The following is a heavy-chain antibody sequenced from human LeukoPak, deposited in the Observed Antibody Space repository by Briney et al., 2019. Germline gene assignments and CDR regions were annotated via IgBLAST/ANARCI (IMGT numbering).Heavy chain of an antibody. J-gene: IGHJ4*02. Sequence: GGSLRLSCAASGFTFSSYWMHWVRQAPGKGLVWVSCINSDGSSTSYADSVKGRFTISRDNAKNTLYLQMNSLRVEDTAVYYCATLPYYYDSSGSYYFDYWGQGTLVTVSS. CDR2: INSDGSST. CDR1: GFTFSSYW. D-gene: IGHD3-22*01. V-gene: IGHV3-74*01. CDR3: ATLPYYYDSSGSYYFDY.